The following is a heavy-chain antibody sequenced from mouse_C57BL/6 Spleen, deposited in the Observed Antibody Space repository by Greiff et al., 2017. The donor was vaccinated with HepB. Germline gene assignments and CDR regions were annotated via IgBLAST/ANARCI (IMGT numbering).Heavy chain of an antibody. J-gene: IGHJ1*03. CDR3: ARLNSSGSWYFDV. CDR1: GYTFTDYY. V-gene: IGHV1-76*01. D-gene: IGHD3-2*02. Sequence: QVQLKESGAELVRPGASVKLSCKASGYTFTDYYINWVKQRPGQGLEWIARIYPGSGNTYYNEKFKGKATLTAEKSSSTAYMQLSSLTSEDSAFYFCARLNSSGSWYFDVWGTGTTVTVSS. CDR2: IYPGSGNT.